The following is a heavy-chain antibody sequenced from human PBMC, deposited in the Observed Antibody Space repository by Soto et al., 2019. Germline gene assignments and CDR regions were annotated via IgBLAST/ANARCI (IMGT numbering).Heavy chain of an antibody. Sequence: QASETLSLTCTVSGGSISSYYWSWVRQAPGKGLEWVSAISGSGGSTYYADSVKGRFTISRDNSKNTLYLQMNSLRAEDTAVYYCAKERDIAARPEGYFDYWGQGTLVTVS. D-gene: IGHD6-6*01. CDR1: GGSISSYY. J-gene: IGHJ4*02. CDR3: AKERDIAARPEGYFDY. CDR2: ISGSGGST. V-gene: IGHV3-23*01.